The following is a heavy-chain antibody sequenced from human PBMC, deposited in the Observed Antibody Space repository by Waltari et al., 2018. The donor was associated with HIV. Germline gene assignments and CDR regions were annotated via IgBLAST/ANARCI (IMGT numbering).Heavy chain of an antibody. CDR1: GFTFSFYL. CDR2: INQAGTER. D-gene: IGHD3-10*01. Sequence: EVQLVESGGGWVQPGGSLTLTCEASGFTFSFYLLSWVRLAPGKGLEWVANINQAGTERHYVDSVRGRFTISRDNGKTSLFLQMNSLSVDDTAVYYCATTHGSGDYDNDFDYWGQGTLV. CDR3: ATTHGSGDYDNDFDY. V-gene: IGHV3-7*01. J-gene: IGHJ4*02.